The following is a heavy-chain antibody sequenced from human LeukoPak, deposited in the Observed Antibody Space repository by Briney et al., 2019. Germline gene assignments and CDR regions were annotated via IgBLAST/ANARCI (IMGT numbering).Heavy chain of an antibody. Sequence: GGSLRLSCAASGFTFSSYWMHWVRQAPGKGLVWVSRINSDGSSTSYADSVKGRFTISRDNAKNTLYLQMNSLRAEDTAMYYCVTESGWLFDYWGQGTLVTVSS. CDR3: VTESGWLFDY. CDR2: INSDGSST. J-gene: IGHJ4*02. V-gene: IGHV3-74*01. D-gene: IGHD6-19*01. CDR1: GFTFSSYW.